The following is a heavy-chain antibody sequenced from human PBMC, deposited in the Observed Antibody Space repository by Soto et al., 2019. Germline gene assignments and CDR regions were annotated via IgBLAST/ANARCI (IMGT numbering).Heavy chain of an antibody. CDR2: IIPIFGTA. CDR1: GGTFSSYA. V-gene: IGHV1-69*13. J-gene: IGHJ6*02. Sequence: GASVKVSCKASGGTFSSYAISWVRQAPGQGLEWMGGIIPIFGTANYAQKFQGRVTITADESTSTAYMELSSLRSEDTAVYYCARDKEGYSGYDLRYYYYYGMDVWGQGTTVTV. CDR3: ARDKEGYSGYDLRYYYYYGMDV. D-gene: IGHD5-12*01.